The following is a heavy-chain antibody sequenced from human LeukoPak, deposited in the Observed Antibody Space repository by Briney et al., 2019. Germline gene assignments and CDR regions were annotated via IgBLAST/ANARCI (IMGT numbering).Heavy chain of an antibody. CDR1: GFTFSSYA. V-gene: IGHV3-21*01. Sequence: GGSLRLSCAASGFTFSSYAMNWVRQAPGKGLEWVSGISRSSSFRYYAESVKGRFTISRDNAKNSLFLQMNSLRTEDTAVYYCARDKGFLEWQNYFDPWGQGTVVTVSS. J-gene: IGHJ5*02. CDR2: ISRSSSFR. D-gene: IGHD3-3*01. CDR3: ARDKGFLEWQNYFDP.